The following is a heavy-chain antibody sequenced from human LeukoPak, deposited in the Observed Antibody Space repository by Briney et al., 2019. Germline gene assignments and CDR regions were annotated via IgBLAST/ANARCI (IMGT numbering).Heavy chain of an antibody. J-gene: IGHJ4*02. D-gene: IGHD2-15*01. CDR2: IYSGGST. CDR3: AKQLGYCSDGSCYFPY. CDR1: GFTVSANY. V-gene: IGHV3-53*01. Sequence: QTGGSLRLSCAASGFTVSANYMSWVRQAPGKGLEWVSVIYSGGSTYYADSVQGRFTISRDNSKSTLCLQMNSLRAEDTAVYYCAKQLGYCSDGSCYFPYWGQGTLVTVSS.